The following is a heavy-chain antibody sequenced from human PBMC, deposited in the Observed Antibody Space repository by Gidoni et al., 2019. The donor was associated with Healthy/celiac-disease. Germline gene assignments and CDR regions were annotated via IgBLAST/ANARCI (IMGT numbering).Heavy chain of an antibody. Sequence: QVRLQESGPGLVKPSGTLSLTCAVSGGSIRSSNWWSWVRQPPGKGLEWIGEIYHSGSTNYNPSLKRRVTISVDKSKNQFSLKLSSVTAADTAVYYCARGSRPIQGRGPNSLWGQGTLVTVSS. CDR2: IYHSGST. D-gene: IGHD2-21*01. CDR1: GGSIRSSNW. J-gene: IGHJ4*02. CDR3: ARGSRPIQGRGPNSL. V-gene: IGHV4-4*02.